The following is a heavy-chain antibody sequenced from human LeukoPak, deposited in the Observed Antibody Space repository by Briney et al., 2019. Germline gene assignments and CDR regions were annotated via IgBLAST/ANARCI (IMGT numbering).Heavy chain of an antibody. D-gene: IGHD3-10*01. CDR3: ARIGPLLWFGELFSDY. V-gene: IGHV1-69*13. CDR2: IIPIFGTA. Sequence: ASVKVSCKASGYTFTSYCMHWVRQAPGQGLEWMGGIIPIFGTANYAQKFQGRVTITADESTSTAYMELSSLRSEDTAVYYCARIGPLLWFGELFSDYWGQGTLVTVSS. CDR1: GYTFTSYC. J-gene: IGHJ4*02.